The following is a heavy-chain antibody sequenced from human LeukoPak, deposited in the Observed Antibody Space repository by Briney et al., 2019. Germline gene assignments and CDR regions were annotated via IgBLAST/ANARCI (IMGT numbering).Heavy chain of an antibody. CDR1: GFRFSYYE. Sequence: GGSLTLSCEASGFRFSYYEISWVRHAPGQGLELSSYINSGGSGIHYAGSVNGRFTISRDNAKNSLYLQMNSLRVEDTAVYYCAAVGRAGHPGYWGQGTLVTVSS. J-gene: IGHJ4*02. D-gene: IGHD2-2*01. CDR2: INSGGSGI. V-gene: IGHV3-48*03. CDR3: AAVGRAGHPGY.